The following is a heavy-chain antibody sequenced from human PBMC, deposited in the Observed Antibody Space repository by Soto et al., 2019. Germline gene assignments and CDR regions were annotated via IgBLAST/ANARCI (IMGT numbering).Heavy chain of an antibody. CDR3: ARADVDTAMALDY. CDR2: IYHSGST. D-gene: IGHD5-18*01. CDR1: GGSISSGGYS. J-gene: IGHJ4*02. V-gene: IGHV4-30-2*01. Sequence: QLQLQESGSGLVKPSQTLSLTCAVSGGSISSGGYSWSWIRQPPGKGLEWIGYIYHSGSTYYNPSLKRRVTISVDRSKNQFSRKLSSVTAADTAVYYCARADVDTAMALDYWGQGTLVTVSS.